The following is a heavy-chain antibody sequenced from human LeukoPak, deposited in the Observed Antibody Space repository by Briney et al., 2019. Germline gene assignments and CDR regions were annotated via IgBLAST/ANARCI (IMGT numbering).Heavy chain of an antibody. CDR3: ARERTGTEFDP. V-gene: IGHV4-61*01. CDR2: IYYSGST. CDR1: GGSVSSGSYY. D-gene: IGHD1-7*01. Sequence: SETLSLTCTVSGGSVSSGSYYWSWIRQPPGKELEWIGYIYYSGSTNYNPSLKSRVTISVDTSKNQFSLKLSSVTAADTAVYYCARERTGTEFDPWGQGTLVTVSS. J-gene: IGHJ5*02.